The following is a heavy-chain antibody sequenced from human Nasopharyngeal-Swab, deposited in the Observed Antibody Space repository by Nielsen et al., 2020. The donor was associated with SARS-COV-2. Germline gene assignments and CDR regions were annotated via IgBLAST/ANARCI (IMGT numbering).Heavy chain of an antibody. V-gene: IGHV4-34*01. Sequence: SETLSLTCAVYGGSFSGYYWSWIRQPPGKGLEWIGEINHSGSTNYNPSLKSRVTISVDTSKNQFSLKLSSVTAADTAAYYCARAFYSGYCSSTSCYTGQSYFQHWGQGTLVTVSS. CDR3: ARAFYSGYCSSTSCYTGQSYFQH. J-gene: IGHJ1*01. D-gene: IGHD2-2*02. CDR2: INHSGST. CDR1: GGSFSGYY.